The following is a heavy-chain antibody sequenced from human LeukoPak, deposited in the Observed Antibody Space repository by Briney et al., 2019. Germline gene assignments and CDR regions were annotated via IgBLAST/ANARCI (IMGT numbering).Heavy chain of an antibody. CDR2: IIPIFGTA. CDR3: AREAGNYGDYDYDY. V-gene: IGHV1-69*05. D-gene: IGHD4-17*01. CDR1: GGTFSSYA. Sequence: ASVKVSCKASGGTFSSYAISWVRQAPGKGRDWMGRIIPIFGTANYAQKFQGRVTITTDESTSTAYMELSSLRSEDTAVYYCAREAGNYGDYDYDYWGQGTLVTVSS. J-gene: IGHJ4*02.